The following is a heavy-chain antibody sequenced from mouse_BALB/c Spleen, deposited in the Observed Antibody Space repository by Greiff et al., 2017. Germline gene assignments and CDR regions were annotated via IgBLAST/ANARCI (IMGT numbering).Heavy chain of an antibody. CDR2: IYPGNSDT. Sequence: VQLQQSGTVLARPGASVKMSCKASGYTFTSYWMHWVKQRPGQGLEWIGAIYPGNSDTSYNQKFKGKAKLTAVTSTSTAYMELSSLTNEDSAVYYCTRDYYRYDGSWFAYWGQGTTLTVSS. CDR1: GYTFTSYW. V-gene: IGHV1-5*01. D-gene: IGHD2-14*01. CDR3: TRDYYRYDGSWFAY. J-gene: IGHJ2*01.